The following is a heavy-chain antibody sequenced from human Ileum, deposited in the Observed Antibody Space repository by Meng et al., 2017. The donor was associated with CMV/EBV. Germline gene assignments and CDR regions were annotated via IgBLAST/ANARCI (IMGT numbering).Heavy chain of an antibody. CDR1: GDPIRSGSHS. D-gene: IGHD1-26*01. V-gene: IGHV4-39*07. CDR2: MYFSGIA. J-gene: IGHJ4*02. Sequence: LHRPGPRLGKPAETLSLTCTASGDPIRSGSHSWAWFRQPPGKRLEWIGSMYFSGIADYNPSLKSRVTISLHATQKQFSLRLTSVTAADSAVYFCARDLTNKWFYYWGQGTLVTVSS. CDR3: ARDLTNKWFYY.